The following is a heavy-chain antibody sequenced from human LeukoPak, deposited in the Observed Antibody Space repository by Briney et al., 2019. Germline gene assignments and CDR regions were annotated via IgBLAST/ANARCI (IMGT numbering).Heavy chain of an antibody. CDR2: IKQDGSEK. CDR3: ASHAEWELLEAHFDY. D-gene: IGHD1-26*01. CDR1: GFTFSSYW. V-gene: IGHV3-7*01. J-gene: IGHJ4*02. Sequence: GGSLRLSCAASGFTFSSYWMSWVRQAPGKGLEWVANIKQDGSEKYYVDSVKGRFTISRDNAKNSLYLQMNSLRAEDTAVYYCASHAEWELLEAHFDYWGQGTRTLVTVSS.